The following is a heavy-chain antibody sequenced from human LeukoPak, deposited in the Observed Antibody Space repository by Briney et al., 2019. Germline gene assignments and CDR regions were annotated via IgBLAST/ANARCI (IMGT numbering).Heavy chain of an antibody. D-gene: IGHD2-2*01. V-gene: IGHV1-2*02. CDR3: AKDRGAAVVVPAAPSDY. CDR2: INPNSGGT. CDR1: GYTFTGYY. J-gene: IGHJ4*02. Sequence: GASVKVSCKASGYTFTGYYMHWVRQAPGQGLEWMGWINPNSGGTNYAQKFQGRVTMTRDTSISTAYMELSRLRSDDTAVYYCAKDRGAAVVVPAAPSDYWGQGTLVTVSS.